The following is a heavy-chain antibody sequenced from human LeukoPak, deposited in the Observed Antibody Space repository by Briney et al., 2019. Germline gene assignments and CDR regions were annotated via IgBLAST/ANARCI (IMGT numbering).Heavy chain of an antibody. CDR2: ISGSGGSK. CDR3: AKVRASSWKYFDY. J-gene: IGHJ4*02. CDR1: GFTFSSYA. V-gene: IGHV3-23*01. D-gene: IGHD6-13*01. Sequence: AGGSLRLSCAASGFTFSSYAMSWVRQAPGQGLEWVSAISGSGGSKYYADSVKGRFTITRDNSKNTLYLQMNSLRAEDTAVYYCAKVRASSWKYFDYWGQGTLVTVSS.